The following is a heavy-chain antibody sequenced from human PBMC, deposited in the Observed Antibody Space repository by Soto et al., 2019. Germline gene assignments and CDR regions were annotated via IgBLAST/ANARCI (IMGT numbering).Heavy chain of an antibody. V-gene: IGHV3-7*03. D-gene: IGHD3-16*01. Sequence: GGSLRLSCAASGFTFSNYWMSWVRQAPGKGLEWVANIKEDGSEKYYVDSVKGRFTISRDNAKNSLYLQMNSLRAEDTAVYYCARDAVSYWGQGTLVTVSS. J-gene: IGHJ4*02. CDR3: ARDAVSY. CDR2: IKEDGSEK. CDR1: GFTFSNYW.